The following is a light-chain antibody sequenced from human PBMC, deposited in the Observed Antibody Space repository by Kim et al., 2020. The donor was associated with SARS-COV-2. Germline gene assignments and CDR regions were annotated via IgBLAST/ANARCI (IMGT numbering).Light chain of an antibody. V-gene: IGKV3-15*01. CDR2: AVS. Sequence: PGEGATLSCRASQSVSSPLSWYQQTPGQAPRLLIYAVSTRATGIPARFSGSGSGTEFTLTISSLQSEDFAVYYCQQYHNWPLTFGGGTKVDIK. CDR3: QQYHNWPLT. J-gene: IGKJ4*01. CDR1: QSVSSP.